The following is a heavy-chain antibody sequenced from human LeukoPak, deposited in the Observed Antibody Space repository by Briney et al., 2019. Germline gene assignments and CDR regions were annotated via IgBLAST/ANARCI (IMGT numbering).Heavy chain of an antibody. D-gene: IGHD1-26*01. CDR2: INFYNGNI. CDR3: ARDESSESGSSSTFDY. J-gene: IGHJ4*02. V-gene: IGHV1-18*01. CDR1: GYTFTSYG. Sequence: GASVKVSCKASGYTFTSYGISWVRQAPGQGLEWMGWINFYNGNIDYAQKLQGRVTMTTDTSTSTAYMELSSLRSEDTAVYYCARDESSESGSSSTFDYWGQGTLVTVSS.